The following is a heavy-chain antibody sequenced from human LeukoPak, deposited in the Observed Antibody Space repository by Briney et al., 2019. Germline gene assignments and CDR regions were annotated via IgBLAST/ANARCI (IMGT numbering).Heavy chain of an antibody. CDR2: ISGSGGST. Sequence: GGSLRLSCAASGFTFSAYVMSWVRQAPGKGLEWVSTISGSGGSTYYADSVKGRFTISRDNSKNTLYLQMNSLGADDTAVYYCAKGNWRYFDYWGQGTLVTVSS. CDR3: AKGNWRYFDY. D-gene: IGHD1-1*01. CDR1: GFTFSAYV. V-gene: IGHV3-23*01. J-gene: IGHJ4*02.